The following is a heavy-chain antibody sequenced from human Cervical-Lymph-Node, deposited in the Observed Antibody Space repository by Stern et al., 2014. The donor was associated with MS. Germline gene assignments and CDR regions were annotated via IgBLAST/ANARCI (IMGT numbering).Heavy chain of an antibody. CDR1: GFSVATAGVG. Sequence: QVTLRESGPTLVKPTQTVTLTCTLSGFSVATAGVGVGWIRQPPGKALEWLALISLDYDKLYSPSLKNRLTIIKDTSKNQVVLTMTNVDPVDTATYYCAHSRVKYCRGGTCYSSLFDYWGQGTLVTVSS. V-gene: IGHV2-5*02. J-gene: IGHJ4*02. CDR3: AHSRVKYCRGGTCYSSLFDY. CDR2: ISLDYDK. D-gene: IGHD2-15*01.